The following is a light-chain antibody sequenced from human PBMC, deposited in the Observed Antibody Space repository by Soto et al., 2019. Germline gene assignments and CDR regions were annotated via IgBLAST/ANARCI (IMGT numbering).Light chain of an antibody. J-gene: IGKJ1*01. CDR1: QSVNSAY. CDR3: QLYGSSPTWA. CDR2: GAS. V-gene: IGKV3-20*01. Sequence: EIVLTQSPGTLSLSPGERATLSCRASQSVNSAYVAWYQQNPGQAPRVLIYGASTRATGIPHRFSGSGSGTDFSCPRSRLEPEDYAMYYWQLYGSSPTWAFGQGTKVELK.